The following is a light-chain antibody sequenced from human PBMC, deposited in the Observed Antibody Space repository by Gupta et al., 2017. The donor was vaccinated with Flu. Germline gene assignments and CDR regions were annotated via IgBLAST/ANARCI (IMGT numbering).Light chain of an antibody. Sequence: QSALTQPRSVSGSPGQSVALSCTGTSSDVGGYNYVSWYQQHPGKAPKLMLFEVNKRPSGVPGRFSGSKSGNTASLTVSGLQAEDEADYYCCSYAGTYTWVFGGGTKLTVL. V-gene: IGLV2-11*01. J-gene: IGLJ3*02. CDR1: SSDVGGYNY. CDR3: CSYAGTYTWV. CDR2: EVN.